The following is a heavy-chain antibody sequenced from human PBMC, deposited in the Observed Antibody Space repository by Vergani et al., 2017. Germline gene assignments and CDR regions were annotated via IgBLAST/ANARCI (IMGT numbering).Heavy chain of an antibody. J-gene: IGHJ4*02. CDR2: ISYDGSNK. V-gene: IGHV3-30*01. Sequence: QVQLVESGGGVVQPGRSLRLSCAASGFTFSSYAMHWVRQAPGKGLEWVAVISYDGSNKYYADSVKGRFTISRDNSKNTPYRQMNSLRAEDTAVYYCARDWYYYDSSGQVFDYWGQGTLVTVSS. CDR3: ARDWYYYDSSGQVFDY. CDR1: GFTFSSYA. D-gene: IGHD3-22*01.